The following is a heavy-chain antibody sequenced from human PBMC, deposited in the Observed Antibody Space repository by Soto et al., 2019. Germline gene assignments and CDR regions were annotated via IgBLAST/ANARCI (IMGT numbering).Heavy chain of an antibody. V-gene: IGHV3-21*01. D-gene: IGHD2-2*01. CDR2: ISGSTGST. Sequence: PGGSLRLSCAASGFTVRSYAMNWVRQAPGKGLEWVSAISGSTGSTYYADSVKGRFTISRDNAKNSLYLQMNSLRAEDTAVYYCAREEVVLEPAAMARGVYYYYGMDVWGQGTTVTVSS. CDR3: AREEVVLEPAAMARGVYYYYGMDV. J-gene: IGHJ6*02. CDR1: GFTVRSYA.